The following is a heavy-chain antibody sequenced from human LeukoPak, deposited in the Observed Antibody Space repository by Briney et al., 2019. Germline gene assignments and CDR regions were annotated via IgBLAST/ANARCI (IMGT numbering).Heavy chain of an antibody. CDR3: AKGGVLWFGRPRYYFDY. J-gene: IGHJ4*02. V-gene: IGHV3-23*01. CDR2: ISGSGGST. D-gene: IGHD3-10*01. CDR1: GFTFSSYA. Sequence: GGSLRLFCAASGFTFSSYAMSWVRQAPGKGLEWVSAISGSGGSTYYADSVKGRFAISRDNSKNTLYLQMNSLRAEDTAVYYCAKGGVLWFGRPRYYFDYWGQGTLVTVSS.